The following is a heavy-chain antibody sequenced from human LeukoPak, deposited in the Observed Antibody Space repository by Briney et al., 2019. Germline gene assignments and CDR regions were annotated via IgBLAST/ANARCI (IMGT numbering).Heavy chain of an antibody. Sequence: SETLSLTCTVSGGSISSYYWSWIRQPPGKGLEWIGYIYYSGSTNYNPSLKSRVTIPVDTSKNQFSLKLSSVTAADTAVHYCARGPGVDFWSSFPNGFDPWGQGTLVTVSS. CDR1: GGSISSYY. CDR3: ARGPGVDFWSSFPNGFDP. D-gene: IGHD3-3*01. CDR2: IYYSGST. V-gene: IGHV4-59*01. J-gene: IGHJ5*02.